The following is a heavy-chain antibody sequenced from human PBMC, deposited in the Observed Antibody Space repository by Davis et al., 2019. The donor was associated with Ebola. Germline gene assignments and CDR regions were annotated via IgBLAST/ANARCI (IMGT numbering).Heavy chain of an antibody. CDR3: ARVSYDSSGYYPGTFDI. Sequence: ASVKVSCKASGYTFTSYGISWVRQAPGQGLEWMGWISAYNGNTNYAQKLQGRVTMTTDTSTSTVYMELRSLRSDDTAVYYCARVSYDSSGYYPGTFDIWGQGTMVTVSS. CDR2: ISAYNGNT. CDR1: GYTFTSYG. D-gene: IGHD3-22*01. V-gene: IGHV1-18*04. J-gene: IGHJ3*02.